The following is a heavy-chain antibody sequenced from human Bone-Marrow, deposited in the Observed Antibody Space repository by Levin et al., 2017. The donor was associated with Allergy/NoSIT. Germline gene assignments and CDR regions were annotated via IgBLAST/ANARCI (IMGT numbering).Heavy chain of an antibody. CDR3: ARRYRGWNRWGNFDY. CDR1: GGSFSGYY. Sequence: SETLSLTCAVYGGSFSGYYWSWIRQPPGKGLEWIGEINHSGSTNYNPSLKSRVTISVDTSKNQFSLKLSSVTAADTAVYYCARRYRGWNRWGNFDYWGQGTLVTVSS. D-gene: IGHD1-1*01. J-gene: IGHJ4*02. V-gene: IGHV4-34*01. CDR2: INHSGST.